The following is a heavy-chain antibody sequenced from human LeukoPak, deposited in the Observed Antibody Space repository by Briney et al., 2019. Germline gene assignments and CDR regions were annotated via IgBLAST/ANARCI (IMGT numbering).Heavy chain of an antibody. V-gene: IGHV2-5*01. CDR1: GFSLSTSGGG. Sequence: SGPTLVNPAQTLTLTCAFSGFSLSTSGGGVAWIRQPPGKALEWLALIYWNDDKRYSPSLKSRLTITKDTSKNQVVLTMTNMDPVDTATYYCAHRRVDYSRAKFDYWGQGTLVTVSS. CDR3: AHRRVDYSRAKFDY. D-gene: IGHD5-12*01. J-gene: IGHJ4*02. CDR2: IYWNDDK.